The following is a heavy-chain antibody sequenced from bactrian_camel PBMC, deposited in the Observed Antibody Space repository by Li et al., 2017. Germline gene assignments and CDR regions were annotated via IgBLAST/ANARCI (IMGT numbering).Heavy chain of an antibody. CDR3: AADLGWCGSRSHTGVTT. D-gene: IGHD2*01. CDR1: GNTDSTDC. Sequence: VQLVESGGGSVQAGGSLLLSCAASGNTDSTDCIGWFRQPPGQAREGVAAISSDGLISPSEALKGRFTISRDNARNTVYLQMNSLKPEDAAVYYCAADLGWCGSRSHTGVTTWARGPRSPSP. V-gene: IGHV3S53*01. CDR2: ISSDGLI. J-gene: IGHJ4*01.